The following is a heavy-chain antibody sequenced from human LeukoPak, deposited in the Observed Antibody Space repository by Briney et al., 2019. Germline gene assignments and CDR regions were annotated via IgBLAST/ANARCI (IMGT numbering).Heavy chain of an antibody. D-gene: IGHD5-24*01. CDR1: GFTFGDYA. CDR3: TRVWLQYFDY. CDR2: IRSKTYDGTT. V-gene: IGHV3-49*04. Sequence: GRSLRLSCTASGFTFGDYAMSWVRQAPGKGLEWVGFIRSKTYDGTTEYAASVKGRFTISRDDSKRIAYLQMNSPKTDDTAVYYCTRVWLQYFDYWGQGTLITVSS. J-gene: IGHJ4*02.